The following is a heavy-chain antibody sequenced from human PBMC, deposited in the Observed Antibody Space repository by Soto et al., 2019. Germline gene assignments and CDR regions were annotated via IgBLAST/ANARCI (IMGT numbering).Heavy chain of an antibody. CDR2: ISCNIGDI. D-gene: IGHD3-22*01. CDR1: GLSFDDYG. Sequence: EVQLVESGGGSVQPVRSLRLSCAASGLSFDDYGMHLVRHGSGQGLAWVSGISCNIGDIYYADSVNGRVTISRDNAKRCLYLPMNRLITEDTAVYYGAKDNDFDSDGQFAYLGEGILVTACS. J-gene: IGHJ4*02. V-gene: IGHV3-9*01. CDR3: AKDNDFDSDGQFAY.